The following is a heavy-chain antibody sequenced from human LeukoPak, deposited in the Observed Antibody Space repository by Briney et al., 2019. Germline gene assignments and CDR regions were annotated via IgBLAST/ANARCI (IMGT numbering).Heavy chain of an antibody. Sequence: GGSLRLSCAASGFTFSSYGMHWVRQAPGKGLEWVAFIRYDGSSKYYADSVKGRFTISRDNSKNTLYLQMNSLRAEDTAVYCCARAWSYYDSSGYGNYWGQGTLVTVSS. CDR3: ARAWSYYDSSGYGNY. J-gene: IGHJ4*02. V-gene: IGHV3-30*02. CDR1: GFTFSSYG. CDR2: IRYDGSSK. D-gene: IGHD3-22*01.